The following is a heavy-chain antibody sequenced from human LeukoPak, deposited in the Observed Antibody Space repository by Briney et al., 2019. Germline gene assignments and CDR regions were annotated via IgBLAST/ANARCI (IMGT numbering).Heavy chain of an antibody. CDR3: ASCGADGYTSKAFDY. V-gene: IGHV3-11*04. J-gene: IGHJ4*02. CDR2: ISSSGSTI. D-gene: IGHD5-24*01. Sequence: KPGGSLRLSCAASGFTFSDYYMSWIRQAPGKGLEWVSYISSSGSTIYYADSVKGRFTISRDNAKNSLYLQMNSLRAEDTAVYYCASCGADGYTSKAFDYWGQGTLVTVSS. CDR1: GFTFSDYY.